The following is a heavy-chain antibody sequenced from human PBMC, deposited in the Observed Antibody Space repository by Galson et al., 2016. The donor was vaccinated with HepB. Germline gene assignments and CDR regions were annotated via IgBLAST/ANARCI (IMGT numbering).Heavy chain of an antibody. CDR3: AKANIIMVTLGVFLDT. CDR2: VSGHAGST. J-gene: IGHJ1*01. V-gene: IGHV3-23*01. CDR1: GFPFNTYA. D-gene: IGHD2-15*01. Sequence: SLRLSCAASGFPFNTYAMPWVRQAPGKRLEWVSGVSGHAGSTSYADSVKGRFAISRDNFKNTLYLQMNSLRADDTAVYYCAKANIIMVTLGVFLDTWGQGTLVTVSS.